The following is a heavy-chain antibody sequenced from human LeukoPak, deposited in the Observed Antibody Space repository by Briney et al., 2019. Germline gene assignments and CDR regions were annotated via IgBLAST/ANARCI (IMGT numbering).Heavy chain of an antibody. CDR3: ARTDVFRGYSGFDADY. Sequence: GGSLRLSCAASGFTFSSYGMHWVRQAPGKGLEWVAVTAYDGTKKYYADSVKGRFTISRDNSKNTLYLQINSLRAEDTAVYFCARTDVFRGYSGFDADYWGQGTLVTVSS. CDR2: TAYDGTKK. CDR1: GFTFSSYG. J-gene: IGHJ4*02. V-gene: IGHV3-33*05. D-gene: IGHD5-12*01.